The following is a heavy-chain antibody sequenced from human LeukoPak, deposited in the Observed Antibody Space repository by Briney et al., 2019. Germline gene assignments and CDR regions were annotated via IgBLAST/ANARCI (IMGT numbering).Heavy chain of an antibody. CDR1: GGSISSYY. Sequence: PSETLSLTCTVSGGSISSYYWNWIRQSPGKELEWIGYSYYSGSTNYNPPLKSRVTISVDTSKNEFSLRLSSVTAADTAVYYCARHTSYGHFDYWGQGILVTVSS. J-gene: IGHJ4*02. D-gene: IGHD3-10*01. CDR3: ARHTSYGHFDY. V-gene: IGHV4-59*08. CDR2: SYYSGST.